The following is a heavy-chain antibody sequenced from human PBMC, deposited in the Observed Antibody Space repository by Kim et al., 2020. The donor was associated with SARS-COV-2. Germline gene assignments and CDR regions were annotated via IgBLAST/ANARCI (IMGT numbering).Heavy chain of an antibody. CDR2: VFQSGRT. D-gene: IGHD1-26*01. V-gene: IGHV4-59*13. Sequence: SETLSLSCTVSGASINTFYWSWLGQAPGKGLEWIGCVFQSGRTKYNPSLKSRVTISLDTPKNQVSLKLKCVTAADTGIYFCASGVGISGSEFHY. CDR3: ASGVGISGSEFHY. J-gene: IGHJ4*01. CDR1: GASINTFY.